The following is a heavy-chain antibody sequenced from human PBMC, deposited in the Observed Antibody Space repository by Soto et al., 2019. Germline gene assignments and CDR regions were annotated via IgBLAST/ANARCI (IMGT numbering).Heavy chain of an antibody. D-gene: IGHD6-19*01. CDR3: ASSRDTPGIAVAGTNAFDI. CDR2: IYSGGST. Sequence: GGSLRLSCAASGFTVSSNYMSWVRQAPGKGLEWVSVIYSGGSTYYADSVKGRFTISRYNSRNTLYIQMNSLRAEDTAVYYCASSRDTPGIAVAGTNAFDIWGQGTMVTVSS. V-gene: IGHV3-66*01. J-gene: IGHJ3*02. CDR1: GFTVSSNY.